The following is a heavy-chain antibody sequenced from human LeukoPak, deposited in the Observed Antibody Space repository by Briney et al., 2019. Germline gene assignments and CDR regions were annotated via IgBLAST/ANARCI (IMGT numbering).Heavy chain of an antibody. CDR2: ISGSGGST. V-gene: IGHV3-23*01. Sequence: GGSLRLSCAGSGFTFSSYAMSWVRQAPGKGLEWVSAISGSGGSTYYADSVRGRFTISRDNSKNALYLQMNSLRAEDTAVYSCARRGDSYGFDYWGPGTLVTVSS. CDR3: ARRGDSYGFDY. CDR1: GFTFSSYA. D-gene: IGHD5-18*01. J-gene: IGHJ4*02.